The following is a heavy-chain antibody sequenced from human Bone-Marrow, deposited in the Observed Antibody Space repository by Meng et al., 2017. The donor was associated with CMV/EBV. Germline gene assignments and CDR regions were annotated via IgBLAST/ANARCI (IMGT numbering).Heavy chain of an antibody. V-gene: IGHV4-34*01. CDR2: INHSGST. CDR1: GGSFSGYY. J-gene: IGHJ5*01. D-gene: IGHD4-11*01. Sequence: SEPLSLTCAVYGGSFSGYYWSWIRQPPGKGLEWIGEINHSGSTNYNPSLKSRVTISVDTSKYQFSLKLSSVTAADTAVYYCARGNFDYNNYHGWFESWGQGTLVTVSS. CDR3: ARGNFDYNNYHGWFES.